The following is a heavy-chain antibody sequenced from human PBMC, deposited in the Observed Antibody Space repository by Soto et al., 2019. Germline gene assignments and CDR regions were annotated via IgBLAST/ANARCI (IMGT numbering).Heavy chain of an antibody. V-gene: IGHV3-21*01. Sequence: GGSLRLSCAASGFTFSSYSMNWVRQAPGKGLEWVSSISCTTSYIYYADSVKGRFTISRDNAMNSLYLQMNSLRAEDTAVYYCARDRIAAAGNGMDVWGQGTTVTVSS. CDR1: GFTFSSYS. CDR3: ARDRIAAAGNGMDV. CDR2: ISCTTSYI. D-gene: IGHD6-13*01. J-gene: IGHJ6*02.